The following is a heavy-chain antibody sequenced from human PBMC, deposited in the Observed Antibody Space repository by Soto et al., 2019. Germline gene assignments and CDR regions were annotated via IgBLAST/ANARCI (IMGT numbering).Heavy chain of an antibody. J-gene: IGHJ4*02. CDR1: GGSISSYY. CDR2: IYYSGST. V-gene: IGHV4-59*01. CDR3: ARDWSSGWYYFDY. D-gene: IGHD6-19*01. Sequence: PSETLSLTCTVSGGSISSYYWSWIRQPPGKGLEWIGYIYYSGSTNYNPSLKSRVTISVDTSKNQFSLKLSSVTAADTVVYYCARDWSSGWYYFDYWGQGTLVTVYS.